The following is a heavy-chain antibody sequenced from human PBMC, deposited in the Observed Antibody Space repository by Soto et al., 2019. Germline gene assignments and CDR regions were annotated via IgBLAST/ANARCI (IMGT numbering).Heavy chain of an antibody. D-gene: IGHD2-15*01. CDR3: ASGGYCSGGSCYSDYYGMDV. Sequence: SETLSLTCAVSGGSISSSNWWSWVRQPPGKGLECIGEIYHSGSTNYNPSLKSRVTISVDKSKNQFSLKLSSVTAADTAVYYCASGGYCSGGSCYSDYYGMDVCGQGTTVTVSS. CDR2: IYHSGST. CDR1: GGSISSSNW. V-gene: IGHV4-4*02. J-gene: IGHJ6*02.